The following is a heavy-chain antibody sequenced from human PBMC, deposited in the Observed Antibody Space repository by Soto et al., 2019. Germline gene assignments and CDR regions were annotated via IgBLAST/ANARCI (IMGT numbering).Heavy chain of an antibody. D-gene: IGHD5-18*01. Sequence: DSVKGRFTISKENSKNTVYLQMDSLRAEDTAVYYCASPVRIQDLRPKTYFYGLDVWGQGTTVTVSS. CDR3: ASPVRIQDLRPKTYFYGLDV. J-gene: IGHJ6*02. V-gene: IGHV3-30*07.